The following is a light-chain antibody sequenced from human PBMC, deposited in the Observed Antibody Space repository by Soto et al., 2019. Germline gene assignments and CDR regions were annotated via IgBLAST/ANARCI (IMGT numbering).Light chain of an antibody. CDR2: GAS. J-gene: IGKJ2*01. CDR3: QEYGSSPPYT. CDR1: QSVSSSY. V-gene: IGKV3-20*01. Sequence: EIVLTQSPGTLSLSPGERATLSCRASQSVSSSYLAWYQQKPGQAPRLLIDGASSRATGIPDRFSGSGSGTDFTLTISRLEPEAFAVYYCQEYGSSPPYTFDQVTKLLIK.